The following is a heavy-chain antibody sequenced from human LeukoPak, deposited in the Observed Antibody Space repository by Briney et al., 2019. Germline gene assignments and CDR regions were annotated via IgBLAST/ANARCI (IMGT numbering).Heavy chain of an antibody. Sequence: GASVKVSCKASGGTFSSYAISWVRQAPGQGLEWMGGIIPILGTANYAQKFQGRVTITADKSTSTAYMELSSLRSEDTAVYYCARDSGERGSGSYLIAYWGQGTLVTVSS. CDR2: IIPILGTA. CDR3: ARDSGERGSGSYLIAY. J-gene: IGHJ4*02. D-gene: IGHD3-10*01. V-gene: IGHV1-69*10. CDR1: GGTFSSYA.